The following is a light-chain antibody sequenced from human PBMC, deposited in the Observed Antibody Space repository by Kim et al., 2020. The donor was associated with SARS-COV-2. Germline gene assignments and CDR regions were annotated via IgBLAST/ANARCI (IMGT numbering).Light chain of an antibody. CDR1: SSTIGAGYH. J-gene: IGLJ1*01. CDR3: QSYDRTLSAPYV. Sequence: VTISCAGSSSTIGAGYHVQWYQQFPGSAPRLLIYGNDNRPSGVSDRFSGSKSGTSASLAITGLQAEDEADYYCQSYDRTLSAPYVFGSGTKVTVL. CDR2: GND. V-gene: IGLV1-40*01.